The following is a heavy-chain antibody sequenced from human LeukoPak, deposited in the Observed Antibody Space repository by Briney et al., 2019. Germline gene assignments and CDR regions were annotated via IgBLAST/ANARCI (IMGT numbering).Heavy chain of an antibody. Sequence: PGRSLRLSCAASGFTFSSYAMHWVRQAPGKGLEWVAVISYDGSNKYYADSVKGRFTISRDNSKNTLYLQMNSLRAEDTAVYYCARDDGGSYVTTFDYWGQETLVTVSS. CDR1: GFTFSSYA. V-gene: IGHV3-30*04. CDR3: ARDDGGSYVTTFDY. CDR2: ISYDGSNK. D-gene: IGHD1-26*01. J-gene: IGHJ4*02.